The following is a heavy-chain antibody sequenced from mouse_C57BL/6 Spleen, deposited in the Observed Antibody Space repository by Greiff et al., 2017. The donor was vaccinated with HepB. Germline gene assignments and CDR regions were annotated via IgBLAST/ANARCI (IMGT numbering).Heavy chain of an antibody. Sequence: QVQLKESGPGLVQPSQSLSITCTVSGFSLTSYGVHWVRQSSGKGLEWLGMIWSGGSTDYNAAFISRLSISKDNSKSQVFFKMNSLQADDTAIYYCASIDWFAYWGQGTLVTVSA. CDR2: IWSGGST. J-gene: IGHJ3*01. V-gene: IGHV2-2*01. CDR1: GFSLTSYG. CDR3: ASIDWFAY.